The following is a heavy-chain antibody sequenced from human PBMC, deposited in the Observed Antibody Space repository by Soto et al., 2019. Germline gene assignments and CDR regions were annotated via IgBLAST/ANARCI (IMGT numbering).Heavy chain of an antibody. CDR2: IDPSDSYT. D-gene: IGHD4-4*01. V-gene: IGHV5-10-1*01. CDR3: VGDDYSNPGDV. CDR1: GYSFTSYW. Sequence: GESLKISCKGSGYSFTSYWISWVRQMPGRGLEWMGRIDPSDSYTNYSPSFQGHVTISADKSISTAYLQWSSLKASDTAMYYCVGDDYSNPGDVWGQGTTVTVSS. J-gene: IGHJ6*02.